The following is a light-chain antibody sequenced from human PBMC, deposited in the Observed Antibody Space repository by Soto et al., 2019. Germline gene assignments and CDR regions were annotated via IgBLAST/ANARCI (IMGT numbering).Light chain of an antibody. Sequence: QSALTQPASVSGSPGQSIAISCTGTSSDVGGHDSVSWYQQHPGKAHKLMIYNVSNRPSGVSNRFSGSKSGNTASLTISGLLAEDEADYFCTSDTSASTYVFGAGTKVTVL. CDR3: TSDTSASTYV. CDR1: SSDVGGHDS. J-gene: IGLJ1*01. CDR2: NVS. V-gene: IGLV2-14*01.